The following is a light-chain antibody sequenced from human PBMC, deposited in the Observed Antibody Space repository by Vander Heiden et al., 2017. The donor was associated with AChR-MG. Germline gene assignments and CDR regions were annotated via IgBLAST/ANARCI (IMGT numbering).Light chain of an antibody. CDR1: QSVSTSY. CDR3: QQYGSSPPWT. V-gene: IGKV3-20*01. J-gene: IGKJ1*01. CDR2: GAS. Sequence: EIVLTQSPGTLSLSPGERATLSCRASQSVSTSYLAWYQQKPGQAPRLLIYGASDMATGIPDRFSGSGSGTDFTLTISRLEPEDFAVYYCQQYGSSPPWTFGHGTKVEIK.